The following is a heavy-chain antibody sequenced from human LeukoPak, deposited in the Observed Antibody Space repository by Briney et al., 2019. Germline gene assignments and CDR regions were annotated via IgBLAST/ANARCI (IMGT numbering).Heavy chain of an antibody. CDR2: IKQDGSEK. CDR3: ARDSNLWFGELLNLDY. J-gene: IGHJ4*02. D-gene: IGHD3-10*01. Sequence: GGSLRLSCAASGFTFSSYWMSWVRQAPGKGLEWVANIKQDGSEKYYVDSVKGRFTISRDNAKNSLYLQMNSLRAEDTAVYYCARDSNLWFGELLNLDYWGQGTLVTVSS. V-gene: IGHV3-7*01. CDR1: GFTFSSYW.